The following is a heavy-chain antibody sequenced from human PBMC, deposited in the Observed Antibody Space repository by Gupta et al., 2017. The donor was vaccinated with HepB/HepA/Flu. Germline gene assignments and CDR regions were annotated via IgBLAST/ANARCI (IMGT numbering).Heavy chain of an antibody. J-gene: IGHJ5*02. V-gene: IGHV1-69*06. CDR2: IMRIFDTT. Sequence: EVKKPGSSVKVSCKASGGNFSNYAINWVRQAPGQGLEWMGGIMRIFDTTNYAQKFQGRVTITADKSTSTVYMELSSLRSEDTAVYYCARGGDCSGGRCYSHWFDPWGQGTLVIVSS. CDR1: GGNFSNYA. CDR3: ARGGDCSGGRCYSHWFDP. D-gene: IGHD2-15*01.